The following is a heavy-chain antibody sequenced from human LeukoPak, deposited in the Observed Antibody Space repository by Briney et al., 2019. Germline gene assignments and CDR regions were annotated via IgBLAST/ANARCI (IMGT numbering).Heavy chain of an antibody. J-gene: IGHJ4*02. CDR1: GFTLVSYS. Sequence: GSRKLSCAASGFTLVSYSLNGFGQAPGKGLEGVSYIDSISSTILYADSVKGRFTISRDNAKNSLFLQMNSLRDEDTAVYYCARDPEAGGFDYWGQGTLVTVSS. CDR3: ARDPEAGGFDY. V-gene: IGHV3-48*02. D-gene: IGHD1-26*01. CDR2: IDSISSTI.